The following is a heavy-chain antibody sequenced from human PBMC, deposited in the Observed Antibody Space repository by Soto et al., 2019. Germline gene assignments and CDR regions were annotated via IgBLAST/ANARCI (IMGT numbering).Heavy chain of an antibody. CDR2: IYDNGIT. J-gene: IGHJ4*02. V-gene: IGHV4-59*12. CDR3: ARTYDSNGYANEFDS. CDR1: GRSITSYY. D-gene: IGHD3-22*01. Sequence: QVVLQESGPGLVKPSETLSLTCSVSGRSITSYYWSWVRQPPGKGLEWIGYIYDNGITSQNPSLKSRVTMAADTSQIQFSLKLTSVTGADTAVYYCARTYDSNGYANEFDSWGQGILVTVSS.